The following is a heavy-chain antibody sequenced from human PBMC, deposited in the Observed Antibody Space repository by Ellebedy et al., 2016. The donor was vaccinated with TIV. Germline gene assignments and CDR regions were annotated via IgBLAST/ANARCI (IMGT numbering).Heavy chain of an antibody. Sequence: SETLSLTXTVSGDSISSSNWWSWVRQTPGKGLQWIGEIYHSGSTNYNPSLKSRVTISVDKSKNQFSLKLSSVTAADTAVYYCARDPGATMIRGYNWFDPWGQGTLVTVSS. CDR3: ARDPGATMIRGYNWFDP. CDR2: IYHSGST. D-gene: IGHD3-10*01. J-gene: IGHJ5*02. CDR1: GDSISSSNW. V-gene: IGHV4-4*02.